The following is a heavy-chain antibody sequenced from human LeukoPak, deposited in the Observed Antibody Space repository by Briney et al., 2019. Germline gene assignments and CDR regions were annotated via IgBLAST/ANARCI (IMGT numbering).Heavy chain of an antibody. CDR1: GGSISSGGYS. D-gene: IGHD4-17*01. Sequence: SETLSLTCAVSGGSISSGGYSWSWIRQPPGKGLEWIGYIYHSGSTYYNPSLKSRVTISVDRSKNQFSLKLSSVTAADTAVYYCARAAYGDYFLDYWGQGTLVTVSS. J-gene: IGHJ4*02. CDR2: IYHSGST. V-gene: IGHV4-30-2*01. CDR3: ARAAYGDYFLDY.